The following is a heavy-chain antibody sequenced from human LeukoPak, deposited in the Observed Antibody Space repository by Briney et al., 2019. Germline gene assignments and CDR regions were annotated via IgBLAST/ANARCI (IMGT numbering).Heavy chain of an antibody. Sequence: SETLSLTCTVSGGSISSGGYYWSWIRQHPGKGLEWIGYIYYSGSTYYNPSLKSRVTISVDTSKNQFSLKLSSVTAADTAVYYCARERQYYFDYWGQGTLVTVSP. CDR1: GGSISSGGYY. CDR3: ARERQYYFDY. J-gene: IGHJ4*02. V-gene: IGHV4-31*03. CDR2: IYYSGST. D-gene: IGHD6-19*01.